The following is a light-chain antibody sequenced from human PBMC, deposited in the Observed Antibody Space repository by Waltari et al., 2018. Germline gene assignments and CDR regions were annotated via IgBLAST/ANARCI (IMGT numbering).Light chain of an antibody. CDR3: CSYAGSSVV. CDR1: TCYVGCYNL. CDR2: EVS. J-gene: IGLJ2*01. V-gene: IGLV2-23*02. Sequence: SALTQPAPAPLSPGQSITTPCPGTTCYVGCYNLVSWYQQHPGKAPQPMIYEVSERPSGVSNRFSGSKAGNTASLTSSGLQAEDEADYYCCSYAGSSVVFGGGTKLTVL.